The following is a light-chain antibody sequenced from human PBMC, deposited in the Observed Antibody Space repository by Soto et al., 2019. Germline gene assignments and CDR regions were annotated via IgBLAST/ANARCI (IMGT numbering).Light chain of an antibody. J-gene: IGKJ1*01. CDR1: QSISTW. Sequence: DIPMTQSPSTLSASVGDRVTITCRASQSISTWLAWYQQKPGKAPKLLIYDASSLESGVPSRFSGSGSGTKITLTISSLQPEDFASYYCQQYNSYSTFGQGTKVEIK. CDR2: DAS. CDR3: QQYNSYST. V-gene: IGKV1-5*01.